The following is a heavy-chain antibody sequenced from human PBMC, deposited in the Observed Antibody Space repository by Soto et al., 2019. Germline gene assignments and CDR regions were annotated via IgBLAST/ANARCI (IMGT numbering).Heavy chain of an antibody. CDR3: ANEARVRSPAGDYFDH. V-gene: IGHV3-23*01. CDR2: LSDGGGST. CDR1: GFTFSNYA. J-gene: IGHJ4*02. Sequence: GGSLRLSCAASGFTFSNYAMSWVRQAPGKGLEWVSGLSDGGGSTFYADSVKGRFTISRDNAKNTLYLQMSSLRAEDTAVYYCANEARVRSPAGDYFDHWAQGTLVTVSS. D-gene: IGHD2-21*01.